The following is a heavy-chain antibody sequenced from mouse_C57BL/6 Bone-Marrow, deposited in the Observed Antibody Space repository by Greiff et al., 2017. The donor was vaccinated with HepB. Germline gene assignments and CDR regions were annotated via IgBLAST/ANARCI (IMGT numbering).Heavy chain of an antibody. CDR3: ARSGYDYDVAY. CDR2: IYPRDGST. D-gene: IGHD2-4*01. Sequence: QVQLQQSGPELVKPGASVKLSCKASGYTFTSYDINWVKQRPGQGLEWIGWIYPRDGSTKYNEKFKGKATLTVDTSSSTAYMELHSLTSGDSAVYFCARSGYDYDVAYWGQGTLVTVSA. V-gene: IGHV1-85*01. J-gene: IGHJ3*01. CDR1: GYTFTSYD.